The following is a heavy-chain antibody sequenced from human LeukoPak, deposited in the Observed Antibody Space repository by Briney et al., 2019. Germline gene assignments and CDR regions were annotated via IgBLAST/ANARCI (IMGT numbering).Heavy chain of an antibody. V-gene: IGHV4-59*01. J-gene: IGHJ6*03. CDR1: GGSINSYY. CDR3: ARLLGNDYFYYYMDV. Sequence: SETLSLTCTVSGGSINSYYWSWIRLPPGKGLEWIGYIHYSGNTNYNPSLRSRVTISVDTSRDRFSLKLSSVTAADTAVYYCARLLGNDYFYYYMDVWGKGTTVTVSS. D-gene: IGHD1-26*01. CDR2: IHYSGNT.